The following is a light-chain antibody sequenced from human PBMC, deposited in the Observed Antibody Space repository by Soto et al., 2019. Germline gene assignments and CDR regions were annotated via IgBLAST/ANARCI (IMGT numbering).Light chain of an antibody. CDR2: DAS. Sequence: DIQMTQSPSTLSASVGDRVTITCRSSQSLSSWLAWYQQKPGKAPKLLIYDASSLESGGPSSFSGSGSGTEFTLPISSLQAADFATYYCQQSNSYAWTFGQGTKVAIK. V-gene: IGKV1-5*01. J-gene: IGKJ1*01. CDR3: QQSNSYAWT. CDR1: QSLSSW.